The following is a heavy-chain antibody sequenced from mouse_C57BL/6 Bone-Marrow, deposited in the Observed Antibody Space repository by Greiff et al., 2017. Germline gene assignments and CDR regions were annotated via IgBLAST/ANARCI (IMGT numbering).Heavy chain of an antibody. Sequence: EVQLQQSGAELVRPGASVKLSCTASGFSFKDDYMHWVKQRPEKGLEWIGWIDPENGDTEYASKFKGKATITVDKSSNTAYLQLSSLTSEDTAVYYWTRIAYWGQGTLVTVSA. V-gene: IGHV14-4*01. CDR1: GFSFKDDY. J-gene: IGHJ3*01. CDR2: IDPENGDT. CDR3: TRIAY.